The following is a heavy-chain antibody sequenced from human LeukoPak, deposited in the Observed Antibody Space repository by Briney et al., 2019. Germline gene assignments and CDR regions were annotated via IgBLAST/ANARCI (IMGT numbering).Heavy chain of an antibody. J-gene: IGHJ4*02. CDR3: ARGRRQKPFDY. Sequence: PPETLSLTCAVYGGSFSGYYWSWIRQPPGKGLEWIGEINHSGSTNYNPSLKSRVTISVDTSKNQFSLKLSSVTAADTAVYYCARGRRQKPFDYWGQGTLVTVS. CDR2: INHSGST. V-gene: IGHV4-34*01. CDR1: GGSFSGYY.